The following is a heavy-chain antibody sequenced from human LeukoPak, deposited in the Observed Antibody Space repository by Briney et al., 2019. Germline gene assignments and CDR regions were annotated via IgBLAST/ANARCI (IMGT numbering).Heavy chain of an antibody. CDR1: GGTFSSYA. D-gene: IGHD2-15*01. V-gene: IGHV1-69*04. J-gene: IGHJ5*02. CDR3: ALRYCSGGSCYSGAWFDP. CDR2: IIPIFGIA. Sequence: ASVKVSCRASGGTFSSYAFSWGGQAPGQGLEWLGRIIPIFGIANYAQTFQGRVTITADKSTSTAYRALSSLRSEDTAVYYCALRYCSGGSCYSGAWFDPWGQGTLVTVSS.